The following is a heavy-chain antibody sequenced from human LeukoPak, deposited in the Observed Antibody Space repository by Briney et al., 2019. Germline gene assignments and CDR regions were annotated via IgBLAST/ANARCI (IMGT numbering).Heavy chain of an antibody. J-gene: IGHJ4*02. CDR1: GFTFSSYW. D-gene: IGHD3-22*01. CDR3: ARVARWDSSGYLFDY. CDR2: INSDGSST. V-gene: IGHV3-74*01. Sequence: GGSLTLTCAGSGFTFSSYWMDWFRQAPGKGPVRVSCINSDGSSTRYADSVKGRFTISRENAKNKLYLQMNSLRAEDTAVYYCARVARWDSSGYLFDYWGQGTLVTVSS.